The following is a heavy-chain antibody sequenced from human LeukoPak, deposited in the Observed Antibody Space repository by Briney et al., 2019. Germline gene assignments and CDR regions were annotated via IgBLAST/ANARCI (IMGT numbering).Heavy chain of an antibody. CDR3: ARDLTTYYYDSSGAFDI. V-gene: IGHV4-4*02. Sequence: SETLSLTCAVSGGSISSSNWWSWVRQPPGKGLEWIGEIYHSGSTNYNPSLKSRVTISVDKSKNQFSLKLSSVTAADTAVYYCARDLTTYYYDSSGAFDIWGQGTMVTVSS. D-gene: IGHD3-22*01. CDR2: IYHSGST. CDR1: GGSISSSNW. J-gene: IGHJ3*02.